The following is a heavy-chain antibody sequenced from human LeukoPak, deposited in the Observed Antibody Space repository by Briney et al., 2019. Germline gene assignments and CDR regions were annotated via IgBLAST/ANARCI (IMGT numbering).Heavy chain of an antibody. CDR3: VKDLGIGGPSI. D-gene: IGHD3-16*01. Sequence: GGSLRLSCAASGFTFSSYAMHWVRQAPGKGLEWVAVISYDGSNKYYADSVKGRFTISRDNSKNTLYLQMNSLRAEDTAAYYCVKDLGIGGPSIWGQGTRVTVSS. CDR2: ISYDGSNK. J-gene: IGHJ3*02. CDR1: GFTFSSYA. V-gene: IGHV3-30-3*01.